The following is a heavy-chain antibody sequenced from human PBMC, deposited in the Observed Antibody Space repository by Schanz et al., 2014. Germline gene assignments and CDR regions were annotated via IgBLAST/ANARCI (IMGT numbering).Heavy chain of an antibody. Sequence: EVQLVESGGGLVKPGDSLRLSCAASGFTFSSYTMKWVRQAPGKGLEWVSSISSTSTYLYYADSVKGRFTISRDSARNSLYLQMSSLRVEDTAVYYCAKDDTQVNGMDVWGQGTTVTVSS. J-gene: IGHJ6*02. CDR2: ISSTSTYL. V-gene: IGHV3-21*01. CDR1: GFTFSSYT. CDR3: AKDDTQVNGMDV.